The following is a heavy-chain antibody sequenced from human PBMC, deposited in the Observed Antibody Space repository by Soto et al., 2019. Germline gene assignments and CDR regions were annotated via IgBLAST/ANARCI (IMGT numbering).Heavy chain of an antibody. CDR2: ISAYNGNT. D-gene: IGHD6-6*01. V-gene: IGHV1-18*01. CDR3: AREVRHSSSSGGGYGDY. Sequence: ASVKVSCKASGYTFTSYGISWVRQAPGQGLEWMGWISAYNGNTNYAQKLQGRVTMTTDTSTSTAYMELRSLRSDDTAVYYCAREVRHSSSSGGGYGDYWGQGTLVTVSS. CDR1: GYTFTSYG. J-gene: IGHJ4*02.